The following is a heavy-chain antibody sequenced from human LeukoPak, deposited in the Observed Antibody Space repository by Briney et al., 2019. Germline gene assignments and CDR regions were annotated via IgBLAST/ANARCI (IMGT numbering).Heavy chain of an antibody. Sequence: SETLSLTCAVYGGSFSGCYWSWIRQPPGKGLEWIGEINHSGSTNYNPSLKNRVTISVDTSKNQFSLKLSSVTAADTAVYYCARGVPNNMITIFGVLINAPWFDPWGQGTLVTVSS. CDR2: INHSGST. CDR1: GGSFSGCY. J-gene: IGHJ5*02. V-gene: IGHV4-34*01. D-gene: IGHD3-3*01. CDR3: ARGVPNNMITIFGVLINAPWFDP.